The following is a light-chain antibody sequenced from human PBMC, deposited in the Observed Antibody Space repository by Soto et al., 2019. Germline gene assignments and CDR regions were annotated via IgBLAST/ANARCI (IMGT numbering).Light chain of an antibody. J-gene: IGKJ5*01. V-gene: IGKV3-11*01. CDR2: DAS. Sequence: EIVMTQSPATLSVSPGERATLSCRASQSVSSNLAWYQQKPGQAPRLLIYDASSMPTGIPARFSGSGSGTDFTLTISSLEPEDFAVYYCQQRSNWPRLITFGQGTRLEIK. CDR3: QQRSNWPRLIT. CDR1: QSVSSN.